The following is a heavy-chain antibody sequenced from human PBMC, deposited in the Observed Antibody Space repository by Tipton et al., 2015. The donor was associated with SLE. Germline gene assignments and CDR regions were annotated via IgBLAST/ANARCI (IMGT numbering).Heavy chain of an antibody. CDR2: IYFSGST. J-gene: IGHJ6*03. D-gene: IGHD3-3*01. CDR3: ASQGREFWSGYYDYYYYYMDV. V-gene: IGHV4-39*01. Sequence: TLSLTCTVSGGSISSSSYYWGWIRQPPGKGLEWIGSIYFSGSTYYNPSLKSRATISVDTSKNQFSLKLSSVTAADTAVYYCASQGREFWSGYYDYYYYYMDVWGKGTTVTVSS. CDR1: GGSISSSSYY.